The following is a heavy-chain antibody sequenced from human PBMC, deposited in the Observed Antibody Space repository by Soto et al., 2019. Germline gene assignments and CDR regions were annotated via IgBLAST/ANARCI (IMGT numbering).Heavy chain of an antibody. V-gene: IGHV4-34*01. J-gene: IGHJ4*02. Sequence: SETLSLTCAVYGGSFSDYYWSWIRQPPGKGLEWIGEINHSGSTNYNPSLKSRVTISVDTSKNQFSLKLSSVTAADTAVYYCARGDSEHRLLFSSWYRTYYFDYWGQGTLVTVSS. D-gene: IGHD6-13*01. CDR1: GGSFSDYY. CDR2: INHSGST. CDR3: ARGDSEHRLLFSSWYRTYYFDY.